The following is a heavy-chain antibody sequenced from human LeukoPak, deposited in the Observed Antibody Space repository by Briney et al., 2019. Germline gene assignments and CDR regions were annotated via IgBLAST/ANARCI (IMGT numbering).Heavy chain of an antibody. CDR1: GYTFTNYN. CDR2: INPSGGST. J-gene: IGHJ3*02. D-gene: IGHD5-24*01. V-gene: IGHV1-46*01. Sequence: GASVKVSCKAPGYTFTNYNMHWVRQAPGQGLEWMGIINPSGGSTNYAQNFQGRVTMTRDTSTSTVYMELSSLRSEDTAVYYCARVRDGYNDAYDIWGQGTMVTVPS. CDR3: ARVRDGYNDAYDI.